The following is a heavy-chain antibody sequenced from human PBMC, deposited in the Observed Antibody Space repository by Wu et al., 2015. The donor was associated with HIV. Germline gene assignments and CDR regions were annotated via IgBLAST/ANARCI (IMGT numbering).Heavy chain of an antibody. V-gene: IGHV1-18*01. Sequence: QVQLVQSGAEVKKPGASVKVSCKASGYTFTSYGISWVRQAPGHGLEWMAWINPSGGATIYAEAFEGRVTVTTDTSMKTVYMELESLTSGDTAMYFCVRDATPITTEFDYWGQGTLITVSS. CDR2: INPSGGAT. CDR1: GYTFTSYG. J-gene: IGHJ4*02. D-gene: IGHD4-11*01. CDR3: VRDATPITTEFDY.